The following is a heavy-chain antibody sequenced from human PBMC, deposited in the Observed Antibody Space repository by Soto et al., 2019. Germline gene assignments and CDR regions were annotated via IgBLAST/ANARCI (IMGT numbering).Heavy chain of an antibody. CDR1: GFTFSNYA. CDR2: ITSDGDST. V-gene: IGHV3-64D*06. J-gene: IGHJ4*01. D-gene: IGHD2-15*01. CDR3: VKGNQLLRYYFEF. Sequence: GGSLRLSCSVSGFTFSNYAMHWARQAPGKGLEYVSGITSDGDSTWHADSVKDRFTISRDNSKNTLFLQMSSLRVEDTAIYFCVKGNQLLRYYFEFWGPGTLVTVSS.